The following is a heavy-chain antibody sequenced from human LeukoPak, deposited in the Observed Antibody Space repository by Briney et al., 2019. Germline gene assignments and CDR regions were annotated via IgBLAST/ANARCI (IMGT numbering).Heavy chain of an antibody. CDR1: GDTFSNYA. D-gene: IGHD3-10*01. J-gene: IGHJ3*01. Sequence: SVKVSCKASGDTFSNYAISWVRQAPGQGLEWMGAIIPIFGSANYAQKFQGRVTITADKSTSTIYMELSSLRSEDTAVYYCAKRSMVRGVQFDAFDLWGQGTIVTVSS. CDR2: IIPIFGSA. V-gene: IGHV1-69*06. CDR3: AKRSMVRGVQFDAFDL.